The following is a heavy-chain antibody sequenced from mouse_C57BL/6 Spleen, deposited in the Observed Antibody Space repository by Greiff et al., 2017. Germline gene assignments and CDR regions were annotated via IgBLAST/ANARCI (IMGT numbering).Heavy chain of an antibody. CDR1: GYAFSSYW. CDR2: IYPGDGDT. CDR3: ARPDGYSPYYAMDY. D-gene: IGHD2-3*01. Sequence: VQLQQSGAELVKPGASVKISCKASGYAFSSYWMNWVKQRPGKGLEWIGQIYPGDGDTNYNGKFKGKATLTGDKSSSTAYMQLSSLSSEDSAVYVCARPDGYSPYYAMDYWGQGTSVTVSS. J-gene: IGHJ4*01. V-gene: IGHV1-80*01.